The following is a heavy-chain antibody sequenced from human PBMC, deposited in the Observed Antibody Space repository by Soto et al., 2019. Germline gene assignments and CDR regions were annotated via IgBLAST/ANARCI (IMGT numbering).Heavy chain of an antibody. D-gene: IGHD5-12*01. Sequence: VQLVESGGGLVQPGGSLRLSCAASGFSFSNYWMSWVRQAPGKGLEWVANIKQDGTEKYYVDSVKGRFTISRDKAKNSLYLQMNSLRAEDTAVYYCARQRWLQLRYFDYWGQGTLVTVSS. CDR3: ARQRWLQLRYFDY. CDR2: IKQDGTEK. V-gene: IGHV3-7*03. CDR1: GFSFSNYW. J-gene: IGHJ4*02.